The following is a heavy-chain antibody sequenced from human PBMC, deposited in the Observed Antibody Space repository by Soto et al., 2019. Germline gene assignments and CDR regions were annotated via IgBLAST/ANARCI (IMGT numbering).Heavy chain of an antibody. CDR1: GGSISSGDYY. CDR2: IYYSGST. CDR3: ARGANDFWSGYYPNWFDP. D-gene: IGHD3-3*01. J-gene: IGHJ5*02. V-gene: IGHV4-30-4*01. Sequence: SETLSLTCTVSGGSISSGDYYWSWIRQPPGKGLEWIGYIYYSGSTYYNPSLKSRVTISVDTSKNQFSLKLSSVTAADTAVYYCARGANDFWSGYYPNWFDPWGQGTLVTVSS.